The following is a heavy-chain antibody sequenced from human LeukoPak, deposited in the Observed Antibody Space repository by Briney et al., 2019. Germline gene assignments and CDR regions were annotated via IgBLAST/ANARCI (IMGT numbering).Heavy chain of an antibody. CDR3: ARDRSSTSPDY. CDR1: GGSISSYY. D-gene: IGHD2-2*01. V-gene: IGHV4-59*12. J-gene: IGHJ4*02. CDR2: IYYSGST. Sequence: PSETLSLTCTVSGGSISSYYWSWIRQPPGKGLEWIGYIYYSGSTNYNPSLKSRVAISADTSKNQFSLRLTSVTAADTAVYYCARDRSSTSPDYWGQGTLVTVSS.